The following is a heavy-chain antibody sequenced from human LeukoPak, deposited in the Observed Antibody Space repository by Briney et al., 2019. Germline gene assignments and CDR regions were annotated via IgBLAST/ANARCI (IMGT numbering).Heavy chain of an antibody. CDR3: AKEPYYYDSSGRVDWFDP. CDR1: GFTFSNYA. V-gene: IGHV3-23*01. CDR2: ITSSGGTT. J-gene: IGHJ5*02. Sequence: GGSLRLSCAASGFTFSNYAMIWVRQAPGKGLEWVSAITSSGGTTYYADSVKGRFTISRDISKNTLYLQMNSLRAEDTAIYYCAKEPYYYDSSGRVDWFDPWGQGTLVTVSS. D-gene: IGHD3-22*01.